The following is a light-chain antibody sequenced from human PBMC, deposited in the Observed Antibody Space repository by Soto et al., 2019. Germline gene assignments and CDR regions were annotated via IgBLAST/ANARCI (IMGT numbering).Light chain of an antibody. CDR2: AAS. V-gene: IGKV1-39*01. CDR1: QSISSH. J-gene: IGKJ4*01. Sequence: DIPMTQSPSSLSASVGDRVTITCRASQSISSHLNWYQHKPGKAPKLLISAASSLQSGVPSRFSGSGSGTDFTLTISSLQPEDFATYYCQQSYSTLLTFGGGTKVEIK. CDR3: QQSYSTLLT.